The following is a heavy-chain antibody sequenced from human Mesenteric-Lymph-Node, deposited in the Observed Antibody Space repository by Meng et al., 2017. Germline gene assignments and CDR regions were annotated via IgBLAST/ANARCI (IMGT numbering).Heavy chain of an antibody. J-gene: IGHJ4*02. CDR1: GGSISSGSYY. V-gene: IGHV4-61*02. D-gene: IGHD3-10*01. CDR3: ARSLYGSGSYYRKSYYFDY. CDR2: IYTSGST. Sequence: LRLSCTVSGGSISSGSYYWSWIRQPAGKGLEWIGRIYTSGSTNYNPSLKSRVTISVDTSKNQFSLKLSSVTAADTAVYYCARSLYGSGSYYRKSYYFDYWGQGTLVTVSS.